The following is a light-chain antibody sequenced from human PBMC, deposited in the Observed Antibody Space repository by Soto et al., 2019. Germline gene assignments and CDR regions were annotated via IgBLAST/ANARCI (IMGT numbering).Light chain of an antibody. Sequence: QSALTHPSSLSGSPGQSGTISCTGTSSDVGGYNYVSWYQQHPGKAPKLMIYDVSKRPSGVPDRFSGSKSGNTASLTISALQGEDEADYYCCSYAGSRYVFGTGTKVTVL. J-gene: IGLJ1*01. CDR3: CSYAGSRYV. CDR2: DVS. CDR1: SSDVGGYNY. V-gene: IGLV2-11*01.